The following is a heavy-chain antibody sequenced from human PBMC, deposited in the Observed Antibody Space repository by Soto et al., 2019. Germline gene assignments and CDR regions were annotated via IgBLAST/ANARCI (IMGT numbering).Heavy chain of an antibody. V-gene: IGHV4-59*01. D-gene: IGHD3-10*01. CDR1: GGSISSYH. CDR3: ARAPRGNYGYPSYFDY. J-gene: IGHJ4*02. Sequence: EPVSLSCTVSGGSISSYHWSWIRQPPGKGLEWIGYIYYSGSTNYNPSLKSRVTISVDTSKNQFSLKLSSVTAADTAVYYCARAPRGNYGYPSYFDYWGQGTLVTV. CDR2: IYYSGST.